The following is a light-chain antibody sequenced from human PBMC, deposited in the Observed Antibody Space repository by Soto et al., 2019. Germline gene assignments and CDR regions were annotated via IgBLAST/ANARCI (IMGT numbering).Light chain of an antibody. J-gene: IGKJ2*01. CDR2: GAS. Sequence: EIVLTQSPGTLSLFPGERATLSCRASQSVSSSYLAWYQQKPGQAPRLLIYGASSRATGIPDRFSGSGSGTDFTLTISRLEPEDFAVYYCQQYGSSSYTFGPGTKLEIK. CDR3: QQYGSSSYT. CDR1: QSVSSSY. V-gene: IGKV3-20*01.